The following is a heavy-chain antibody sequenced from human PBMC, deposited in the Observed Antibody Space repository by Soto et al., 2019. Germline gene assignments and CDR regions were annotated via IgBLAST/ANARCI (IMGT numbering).Heavy chain of an antibody. J-gene: IGHJ4*02. CDR1: YGSLSVSNVF. Sequence: NPSERLSLTSTLSYGSLSVSNVFWGWVRQPPGKGLEWIGNIDYCGTAYYNPFLGTRVTFPVDASKDQFSLTLYSVTAADTAGYYCARTTGSHLDFWGQGILVTVSS. CDR3: ARTTGSHLDF. D-gene: IGHD4-4*01. V-gene: IGHV4-39*01. CDR2: IDYCGTA.